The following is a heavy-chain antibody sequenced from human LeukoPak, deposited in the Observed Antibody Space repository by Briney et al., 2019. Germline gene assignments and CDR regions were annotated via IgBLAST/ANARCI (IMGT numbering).Heavy chain of an antibody. V-gene: IGHV7-4-1*02. CDR2: INSNTGDP. Sequence: ASVKVSCKASGYTFTSYAVNWVRQAPGQGLEWMGWINSNTGDPNYAQAFRGRFVFSLDTSVSTAYLQISSLKVEDTAVYYCAREPLALDYWGQGTLVTVSS. CDR1: GYTFTSYA. J-gene: IGHJ4*02. CDR3: AREPLALDY.